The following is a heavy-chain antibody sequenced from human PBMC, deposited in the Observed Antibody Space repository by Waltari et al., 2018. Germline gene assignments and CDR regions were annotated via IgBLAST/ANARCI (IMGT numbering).Heavy chain of an antibody. Sequence: QVQLPESGPALVKPSPPLPLPCPLPDGSLSCLAFYRPWIRQHPGKGLEWIGYIYHSGSTYYNPSLKSRVTISVDRSKNQFSLKLSSVTAADTAVYYCAREENSSSYDYWGQGTLVTVSS. CDR1: DGSLSCLAFY. CDR2: IYHSGST. CDR3: AREENSSSYDY. J-gene: IGHJ4*02. V-gene: IGHV4-30-2*01. D-gene: IGHD6-13*01.